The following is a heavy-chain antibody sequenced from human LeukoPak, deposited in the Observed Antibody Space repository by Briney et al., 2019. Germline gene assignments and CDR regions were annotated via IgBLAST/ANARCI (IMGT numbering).Heavy chain of an antibody. V-gene: IGHV4-39*07. Sequence: SETLSLTCTVSGGSISSSSYYWGWIRQPPGKGLEWIGSIYYSGSTYYNPSLKSRVTISVDTSKNQFSLKLSSVTAADTAVYYCALTAAAGTAYFDYWGQGTLVTVSS. CDR1: GGSISSSSYY. CDR2: IYYSGST. CDR3: ALTAAAGTAYFDY. J-gene: IGHJ4*02. D-gene: IGHD6-13*01.